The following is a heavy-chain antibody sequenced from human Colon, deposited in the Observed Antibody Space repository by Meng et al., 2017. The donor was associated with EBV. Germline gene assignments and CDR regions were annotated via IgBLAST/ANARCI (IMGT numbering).Heavy chain of an antibody. V-gene: IGHV4-30-2*01. D-gene: IGHD3-10*01. Sequence: QLQESGAGLLRPPMPRSSICAVSGVSITSGDYSWSWIRQPPGKGLEWIGYIYHGVNIYYTPSLRSRVTISVDKSRNQFSLKLTSVSAADTAVYYCVRDTRRGGGWFDPWGQGTLVTVSS. J-gene: IGHJ5*02. CDR3: VRDTRRGGGWFDP. CDR1: GVSITSGDYS. CDR2: IYHGVNI.